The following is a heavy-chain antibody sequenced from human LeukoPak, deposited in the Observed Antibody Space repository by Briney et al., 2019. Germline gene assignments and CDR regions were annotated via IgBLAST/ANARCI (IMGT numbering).Heavy chain of an antibody. Sequence: PGGSLRLSCEASGFTFSNYGMHWVRQAPGKGLEWVALILYDGSNKFYGDSVKGRFTVSRDNSKNTLYLQMNSLRVEDTAVYYCAKDRVDTALTMPYFDYWGQGTLVTVS. CDR2: ILYDGSNK. J-gene: IGHJ4*02. CDR3: AKDRVDTALTMPYFDY. V-gene: IGHV3-30*02. CDR1: GFTFSNYG. D-gene: IGHD5-18*01.